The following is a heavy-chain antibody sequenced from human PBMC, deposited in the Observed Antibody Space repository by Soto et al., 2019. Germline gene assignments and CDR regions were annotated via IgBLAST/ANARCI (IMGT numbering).Heavy chain of an antibody. CDR1: GGSISSSSYY. CDR2: IYYSGST. Sequence: QLQLQESGPGLVKPSETLSLTCTVSGGSISSSSYYWGWIRQPPGKGLEWIGSIYYSGSTYYNPSLKSRVTISVDTSKNQCSLKLSSVTAADTAVYYCARHTVVTRHEPHVDYWGQGTLVTVSS. J-gene: IGHJ4*02. D-gene: IGHD2-21*02. V-gene: IGHV4-39*01. CDR3: ARHTVVTRHEPHVDY.